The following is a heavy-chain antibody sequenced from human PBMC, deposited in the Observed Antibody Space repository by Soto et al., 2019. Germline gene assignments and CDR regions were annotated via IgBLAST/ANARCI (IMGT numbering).Heavy chain of an antibody. J-gene: IGHJ4*02. D-gene: IGHD7-27*01. CDR1: GFPFTSFF. CDR2: SNPSRGSA. CDR3: VRAPNVFDI. V-gene: IGHV1-46*01. Sequence: HVQLVQSGAEVKRPGASVKVSCKASGFPFTSFFIHWVRQAPGQGLEWMGVSNPSRGSANYAQKFQGRLTLTRDTSSSTVYMDLSSLKSEDTALYYCVRAPNVFDIWRQGTLVTVSS.